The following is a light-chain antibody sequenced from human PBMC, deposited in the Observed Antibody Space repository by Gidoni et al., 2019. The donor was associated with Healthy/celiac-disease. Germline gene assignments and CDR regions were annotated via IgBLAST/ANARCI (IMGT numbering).Light chain of an antibody. CDR2: EGS. CDR3: CSYAGSSTFWV. CDR1: SSDVGSYNL. V-gene: IGLV2-23*01. J-gene: IGLJ3*02. Sequence: QSALTQPASVSGSPGPSITISCTGSSSDVGSYNLVSWYQQHPGKAPKLMIHEGSKRPSGVSNRFSGSKSGNTASLTISGLQAEDEADYYCCSYAGSSTFWVFGGGTKLTVL.